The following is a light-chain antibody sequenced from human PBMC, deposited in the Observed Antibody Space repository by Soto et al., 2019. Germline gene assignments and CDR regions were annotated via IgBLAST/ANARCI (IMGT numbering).Light chain of an antibody. CDR1: SSNIGSNA. CDR2: TDN. J-gene: IGLJ1*01. Sequence: QSVLTQPPSASGTPGQRVTISCSGSSSNIGSNAVNWYQQFPGTAPKLLIYTDNQRPSGVPDRFSCSKSGTSASLAISGLQSEDGADYFCAAWDGSLNAYVFGTGTKVTVL. V-gene: IGLV1-44*01. CDR3: AAWDGSLNAYV.